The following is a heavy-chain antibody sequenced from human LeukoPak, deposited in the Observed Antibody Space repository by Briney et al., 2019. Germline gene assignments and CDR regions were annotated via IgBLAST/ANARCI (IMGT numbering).Heavy chain of an antibody. V-gene: IGHV3-30*03. Sequence: PGGSLRLSCAASGFTFSSYSMNWVRQAPGKGLEWVAVISYDGSNKYYADSVKGRFTISRDNSKNTLYLQMNSLRAEDTAVYYCARGTYSSSWLADYWGQGTLVTVSS. CDR3: ARGTYSSSWLADY. D-gene: IGHD6-13*01. CDR1: GFTFSSYS. J-gene: IGHJ4*02. CDR2: ISYDGSNK.